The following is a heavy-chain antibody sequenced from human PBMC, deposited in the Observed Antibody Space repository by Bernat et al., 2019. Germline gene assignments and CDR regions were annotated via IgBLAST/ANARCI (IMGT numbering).Heavy chain of an antibody. J-gene: IGHJ4*02. CDR1: GFTFSSYT. D-gene: IGHD1-1*01. CDR3: ARPPGPGTDY. Sequence: EVQLVESGGGLVKPGGSLRLSCEASGFTFSSYTMNWVRQAPGKGLEWVSSISSGSGYIYYADSLKGRFTISRDNAKNSLYLQMNSLRAEDTVVYYCARPPGPGTDYWGQGTLVTVSS. CDR2: ISSGSGYI. V-gene: IGHV3-21*01.